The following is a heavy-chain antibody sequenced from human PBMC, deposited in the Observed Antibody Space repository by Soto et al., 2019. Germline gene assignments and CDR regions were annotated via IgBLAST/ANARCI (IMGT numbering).Heavy chain of an antibody. D-gene: IGHD6-19*01. CDR2: IKSETDGGTI. Sequence: EVQLVESGGGFVKPGGSLRLSCAGSGFTFSNVWMNWVRQAPGKGLEWVGRIKSETDGGTIDYAAPVKGRFTISRDDSNNTLYLQMNSLKTEDTATYYCTPLALKYNSDSYPLSDWGQGTRVTVSS. CDR3: TPLALKYNSDSYPLSD. CDR1: GFTFSNVW. V-gene: IGHV3-15*07. J-gene: IGHJ4*02.